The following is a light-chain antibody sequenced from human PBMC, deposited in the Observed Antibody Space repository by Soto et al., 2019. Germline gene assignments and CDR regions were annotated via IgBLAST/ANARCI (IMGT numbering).Light chain of an antibody. CDR1: RSDIGSYDY. CDR2: EVK. J-gene: IGLJ1*01. Sequence: ESGCRRQLVTNSCTGSRSDIGSYDYVSWYQQYPGKAPKVIIYEVKNRPSGISDRFSASKSGSTASLTISGLQAEDEAEYFCSLFNDTTITYIFG. CDR3: SLFNDTTITYI. V-gene: IGLV2-14*01.